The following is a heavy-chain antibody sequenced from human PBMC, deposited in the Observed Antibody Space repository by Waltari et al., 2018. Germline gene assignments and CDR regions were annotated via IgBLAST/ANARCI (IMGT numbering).Heavy chain of an antibody. CDR1: GGSFSGYY. CDR3: ARGSTRTSPHFDY. J-gene: IGHJ4*02. D-gene: IGHD2-2*01. Sequence: QVQLQQWGAGLLKPSATLSLTCAVYGGSFSGYYWSWIRQPPGKGLDWIGEINHSGSTNYNPSLKSRVTISVDTSKNQFSLKLSSVTAADTAVYYCARGSTRTSPHFDYWGQGTLVTVSS. V-gene: IGHV4-34*01. CDR2: INHSGST.